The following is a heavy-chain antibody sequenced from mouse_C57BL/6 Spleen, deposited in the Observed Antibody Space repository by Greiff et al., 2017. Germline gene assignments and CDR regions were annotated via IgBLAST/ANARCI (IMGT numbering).Heavy chain of an antibody. CDR1: GYSFTSYY. Sequence: QVQLKESGPELVKPGASVKISCKASGYSFTSYYIHWVKQRPGQGLEWIGWIYPGSGNTKYNEKFKGKATLTADTSSSTAYMQLSSLTSEDYAVYYCAREGYYGSSYEDYWGQGTTLTVSS. CDR2: IYPGSGNT. V-gene: IGHV1-66*01. CDR3: AREGYYGSSYEDY. J-gene: IGHJ2*01. D-gene: IGHD1-1*01.